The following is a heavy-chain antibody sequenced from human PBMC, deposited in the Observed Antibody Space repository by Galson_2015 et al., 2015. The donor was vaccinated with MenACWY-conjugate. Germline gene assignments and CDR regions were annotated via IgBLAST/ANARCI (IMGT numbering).Heavy chain of an antibody. J-gene: IGHJ2*01. D-gene: IGHD3-10*01. CDR1: GFTFSGHA. V-gene: IGHV3-23*01. Sequence: SLRLSCAASGFTFSGHAMSWVRQSPGKGLEWVSGISAGGDTTDYADPVKGRFTISRDNSRDTLYLQMSSLRPEDTALFYCAKGSPCRSVGSWFFHPWGRGSLVTVAS. CDR3: AKGSPCRSVGSWFFHP. CDR2: ISAGGDTT.